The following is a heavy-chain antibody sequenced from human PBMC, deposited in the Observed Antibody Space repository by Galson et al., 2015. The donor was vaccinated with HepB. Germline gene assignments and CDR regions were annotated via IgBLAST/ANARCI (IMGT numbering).Heavy chain of an antibody. Sequence: SLRLSCAASGFTFSSYSMNWVRQAPGKGLEWVSSISSSSSYIYYADSVKGRFTISRDNAKNSLYLQMNSLRAEDTAVYYCARVSDYGDYGPFDYWGQGTLVTVSS. D-gene: IGHD4-17*01. J-gene: IGHJ4*02. CDR2: ISSSSSYI. CDR3: ARVSDYGDYGPFDY. CDR1: GFTFSSYS. V-gene: IGHV3-21*01.